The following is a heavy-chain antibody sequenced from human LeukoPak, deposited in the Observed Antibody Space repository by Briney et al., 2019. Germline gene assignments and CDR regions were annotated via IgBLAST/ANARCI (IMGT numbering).Heavy chain of an antibody. V-gene: IGHV3-30-3*01. CDR1: GFTFSSYA. CDR3: ARARRDGYNWANWYFDL. CDR2: ISYDGSNK. J-gene: IGHJ2*01. Sequence: PGRSLRLSCAASGFTFSSYAMHWVRQAPGKGLEWVAVISYDGSNKYYADSVKGRFTISRDNSKNTLYLQMNSLRAEDTAVYYCARARRDGYNWANWYFDLWGRGTLVTVSS. D-gene: IGHD5-24*01.